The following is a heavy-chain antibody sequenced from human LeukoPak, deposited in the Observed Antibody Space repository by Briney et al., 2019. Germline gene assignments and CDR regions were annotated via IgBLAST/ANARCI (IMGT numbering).Heavy chain of an antibody. V-gene: IGHV3-30*18. CDR1: GFTFSSYG. CDR2: KSYDGSNK. J-gene: IGHJ6*02. D-gene: IGHD3-9*01. Sequence: GGSLRLSCAASGFTFSSYGMHWVRQAPGKGLEWVAVKSYDGSNKYYADSVKGRFTISRDNSKNTLYLQMNSLRAEDTAVYYCAESYPGFRNYDILTGYYPYYYYGMDVWGQGTTVTVSS. CDR3: AESYPGFRNYDILTGYYPYYYYGMDV.